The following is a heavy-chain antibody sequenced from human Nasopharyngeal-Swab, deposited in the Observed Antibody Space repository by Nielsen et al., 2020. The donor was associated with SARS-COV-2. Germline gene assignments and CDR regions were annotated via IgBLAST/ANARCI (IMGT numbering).Heavy chain of an antibody. Sequence: ASVKVSCKASGYTFTGYYMHWVRQAPGQGLEWMGWINPNSGGTNYAQKFQGWVTMTRDTSISTAYMELSRLRSDDMAVYYCARGSSGVGATSFLYYYYMDVWGKGTTVTVSS. D-gene: IGHD1-26*01. CDR2: INPNSGGT. V-gene: IGHV1-2*04. CDR3: ARGSSGVGATSFLYYYYMDV. CDR1: GYTFTGYY. J-gene: IGHJ6*03.